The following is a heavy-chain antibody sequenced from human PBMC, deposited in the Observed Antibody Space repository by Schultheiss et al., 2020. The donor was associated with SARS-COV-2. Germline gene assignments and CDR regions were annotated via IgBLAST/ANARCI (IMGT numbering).Heavy chain of an antibody. D-gene: IGHD3-22*01. Sequence: ASVKVSCKASGYTFTSYGISWVRQAPGQGLEWMGWISAYNGNTNYAQKLQGRVTMTTDTSTSTAYMELSSLRSEDTAVYYCVRVNSAYYDNSAFGGWFDPWGQGTLVTVSS. CDR3: VRVNSAYYDNSAFGGWFDP. CDR1: GYTFTSYG. J-gene: IGHJ5*02. V-gene: IGHV1-18*01. CDR2: ISAYNGNT.